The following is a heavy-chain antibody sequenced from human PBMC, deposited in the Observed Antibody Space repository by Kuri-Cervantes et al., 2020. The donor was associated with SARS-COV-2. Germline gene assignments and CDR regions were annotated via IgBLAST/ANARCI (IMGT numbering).Heavy chain of an antibody. CDR1: GFTFSSYG. V-gene: IGHV3-30*02. CDR2: IRYDGSNK. D-gene: IGHD6-6*01. Sequence: GGSLRLSCAASGFTFSSYGMHWVRQAPGKGLEWVAFIRYDGSNKYYADSVKGRSTISRDNSKNTLYLQMNSLRAEDTAVYYCAREQLVPYNWFDPWGQGTLVTVSS. J-gene: IGHJ5*02. CDR3: AREQLVPYNWFDP.